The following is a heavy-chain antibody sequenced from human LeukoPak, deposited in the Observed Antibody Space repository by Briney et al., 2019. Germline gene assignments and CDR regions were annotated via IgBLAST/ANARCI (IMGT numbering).Heavy chain of an antibody. V-gene: IGHV4-30-2*01. Sequence: SQTLSLTCAVSGGSISSGGYSWSWIRQPPGKGLEWIGYIYHSGSTYYNPSHKSRVTISVDRSKNQISLKLSSVTAADTAVYYCARTSIAARRANAYDIWGQGTMVTVSS. CDR3: ARTSIAARRANAYDI. CDR1: GGSISSGGYS. CDR2: IYHSGST. D-gene: IGHD6-6*01. J-gene: IGHJ3*02.